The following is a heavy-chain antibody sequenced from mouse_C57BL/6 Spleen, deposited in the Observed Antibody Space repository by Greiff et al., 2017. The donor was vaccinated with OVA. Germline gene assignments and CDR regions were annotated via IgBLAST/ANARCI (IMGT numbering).Heavy chain of an antibody. CDR1: GFTFSDYG. Sequence: EVKLMESGGGLVKPGGSLKLSCAASGFTFSDYGMHWLRQAPEKGLEWVAYISSGSSTIYYADTVKCRFTISRDNAKNTLFLQMTSLRSEDTAMYYCARSTLGFDVWGTGTTVTVSS. V-gene: IGHV5-17*01. CDR3: ARSTLGFDV. CDR2: ISSGSSTI. J-gene: IGHJ1*03.